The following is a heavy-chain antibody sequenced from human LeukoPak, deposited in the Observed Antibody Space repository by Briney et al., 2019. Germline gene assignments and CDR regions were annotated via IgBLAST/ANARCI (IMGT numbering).Heavy chain of an antibody. CDR1: GFTFSNAW. V-gene: IGHV3-21*01. CDR2: ISSSSSYI. Sequence: GGSLRLSCAASGFTFSNAWMSWVRQAPGKGLEWVSSISSSSSYIYYADSVKGRFTISRDNAKNSLYLQMNSLRAEDTAVYYCARASGYCSSTSCYGIGERWGQGTLVTVSS. CDR3: ARASGYCSSTSCYGIGER. J-gene: IGHJ4*02. D-gene: IGHD2-2*01.